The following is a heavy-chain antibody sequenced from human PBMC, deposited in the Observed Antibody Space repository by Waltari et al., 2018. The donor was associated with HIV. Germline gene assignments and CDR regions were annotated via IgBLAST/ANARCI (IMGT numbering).Heavy chain of an antibody. CDR3: TRPGGSRTDGVGI. V-gene: IGHV3-73*01. Sequence: EVQLVESGGGLVQPGGSLKLSCVASGFAFSGSTMHWVRQASGKGLQCLARIRSECNTYVTTYIPSVESRITITGDDSKTTAYPQISSLSVEDSAVYHCTRPGGSRTDGVGIWGKGATVTGSS. CDR1: GFAFSGST. J-gene: IGHJ6*04. CDR2: IRSECNTYVT. D-gene: IGHD3-10*01.